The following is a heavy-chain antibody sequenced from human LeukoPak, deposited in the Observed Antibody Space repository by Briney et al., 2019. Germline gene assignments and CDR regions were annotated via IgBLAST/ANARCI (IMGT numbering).Heavy chain of an antibody. D-gene: IGHD2-2*03. CDR2: IYHSGST. Sequence: SETLSLTCTVSGYSISSGYYWGWTRQPPGKGLEWIGSIYHSGSTYYNPSLKSRVTISVDTSKNQFSLKLSSVTAADTAVYYCARGVDIVVVPAAVFFDIWGQGTMVTVSS. CDR1: GYSISSGYY. CDR3: ARGVDIVVVPAAVFFDI. V-gene: IGHV4-38-2*02. J-gene: IGHJ3*02.